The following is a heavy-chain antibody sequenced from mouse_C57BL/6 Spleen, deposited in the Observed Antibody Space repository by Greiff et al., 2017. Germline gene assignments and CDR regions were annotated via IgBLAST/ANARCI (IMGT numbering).Heavy chain of an antibody. CDR1: GYTFTSYW. V-gene: IGHV1-7*01. Sequence: QVQLQQSGAELAKPGASVKLSCTASGYTFTSYWMHWVKQRPGQGLEWIGYIIPSSGYTTYNQKFKDKATLTADTSSSTAYMRLSSRTYEDSADYYSARGESVTTTVVATRYFAVWGTGTTVTVSS. D-gene: IGHD1-1*01. CDR3: ARGESVTTTVVATRYFAV. J-gene: IGHJ1*03. CDR2: IIPSSGYT.